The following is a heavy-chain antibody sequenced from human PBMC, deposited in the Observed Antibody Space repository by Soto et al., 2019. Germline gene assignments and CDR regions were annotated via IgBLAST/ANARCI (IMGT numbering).Heavy chain of an antibody. CDR2: ISGSGGST. CDR1: GFTFSSYA. J-gene: IGHJ4*02. Sequence: GGSLRLSCAASGFTFSSYAMSWVRQAPGKGLEWVSAISGSGGSTYYADSVKGRLTISRDNSKNTLYLQMNSLRAEDTAVYYCAKVPYPLHDFWSYYFDYWGQGTLVTVSS. D-gene: IGHD3-3*01. V-gene: IGHV3-23*01. CDR3: AKVPYPLHDFWSYYFDY.